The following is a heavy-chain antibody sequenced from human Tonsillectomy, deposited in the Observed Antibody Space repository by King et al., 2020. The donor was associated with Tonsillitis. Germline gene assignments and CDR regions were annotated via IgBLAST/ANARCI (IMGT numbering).Heavy chain of an antibody. CDR3: ARDVVTIFGVVYYYYGMDV. J-gene: IGHJ6*02. D-gene: IGHD3-3*01. CDR1: GGSISSGGYY. CDR2: IYYSGST. V-gene: IGHV4-31*03. Sequence: QLQESGPGLVKPSQTLSLTCTVSGGSISSGGYYWSWIRQHPGKGLEWIGYIYYSGSTYYNPSLKSRVTISVDTSKNQFSLKLSSLTAADTAVYYCARDVVTIFGVVYYYYGMDVWGQGTTVTVSS.